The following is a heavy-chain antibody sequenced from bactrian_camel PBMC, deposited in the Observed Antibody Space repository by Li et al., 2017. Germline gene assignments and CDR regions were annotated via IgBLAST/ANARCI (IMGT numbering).Heavy chain of an antibody. J-gene: IGHJ4*01. V-gene: IGHV3S53*01. CDR1: GHTGSNYR. D-gene: IGHD2*01. CDR3: AADSHKDVSDSRCDL. CDR2: IVRGDVT. Sequence: HVQLVESGGGSVQSGGSVRLSCVVSGHTGSNYRMGWFRQTPGKAREEVAGIVRGDVTSYADSVKGRFTIYEDNAKTAVYLQMRDLKPEDTASYYCAADSHKDVSDSRCDLWGQGTQVTVS.